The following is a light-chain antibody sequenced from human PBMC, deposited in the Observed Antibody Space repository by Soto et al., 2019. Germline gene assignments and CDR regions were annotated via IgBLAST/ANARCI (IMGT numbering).Light chain of an antibody. Sequence: IVLTQSPATLSLSPGERATLSCRASQRVSRYLAWYQQKPGQAPRLLIYDASNRATGIPARFSGSGSGTDFTLTISSLEPEDFAVYYCQQRSNWITFGQGTRLEIK. CDR3: QQRSNWIT. J-gene: IGKJ5*01. V-gene: IGKV3-11*01. CDR1: QRVSRY. CDR2: DAS.